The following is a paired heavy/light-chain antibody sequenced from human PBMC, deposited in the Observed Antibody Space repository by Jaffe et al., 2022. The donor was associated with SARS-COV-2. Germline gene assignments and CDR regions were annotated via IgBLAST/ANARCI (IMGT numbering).Heavy chain of an antibody. J-gene: IGHJ4*02. Sequence: QVQLQESGPGLVKPSETLSLTCTVSGGSINSVYWNWIRQPPGKGLEWIGYVSDSGSAKYNPSLKSRVTISLDTSNKQFSLKMTSVTAADTAVYFCAGSLTNYYDYWGRGTLVTVSS. CDR2: VSDSGSA. V-gene: IGHV4-59*03. D-gene: IGHD1-1*01. CDR3: AGSLTNYYDY. CDR1: GGSINSVY.
Light chain of an antibody. CDR1: GGSIASNY. CDR2: DYH. V-gene: IGLV6-57*02. Sequence: NFMLTQPHSMSESPGKTVTISCTGSGGSIASNYVQWYQQRPGSAPTTVIYDYHQRPSGVPDRFSGSIDTSSNSASLTISGLKTDDEADYYCQSYDNTFVIFGGGTKLTVL. CDR3: QSYDNTFVI. J-gene: IGLJ2*01.